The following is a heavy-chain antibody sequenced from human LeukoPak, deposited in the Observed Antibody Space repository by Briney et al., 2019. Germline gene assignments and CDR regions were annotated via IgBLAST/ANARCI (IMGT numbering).Heavy chain of an antibody. D-gene: IGHD5-18*01. J-gene: IGHJ6*02. CDR2: INHSGST. CDR1: GGSFSGYY. Sequence: PSETLSLTCAVYGGSFSGYYWSWIRQPPGKGLEWIGEINHSGSTNYNPSLKSRVTISVDTSKNQFSLKLSSVTAADTAAYYCARGGGTAMVHHYYYYYGMDVWGQGTTVTVSS. V-gene: IGHV4-34*01. CDR3: ARGGGTAMVHHYYYYYGMDV.